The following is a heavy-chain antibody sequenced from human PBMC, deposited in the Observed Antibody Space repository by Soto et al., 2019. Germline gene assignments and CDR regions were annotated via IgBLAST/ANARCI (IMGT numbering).Heavy chain of an antibody. CDR2: ISGSGGST. Sequence: GGSLRLSCAASGFTFSSYAMSWVRQAPGKGLEWVSDISGSGGSTYYADSVKGRFTISRDNSKNTLYLQMNSLRAEDTAVYYCAKEYRENYYYYGMDVWGQGTTVTVSS. CDR3: AKEYRENYYYYGMDV. J-gene: IGHJ6*02. CDR1: GFTFSSYA. D-gene: IGHD5-18*01. V-gene: IGHV3-23*01.